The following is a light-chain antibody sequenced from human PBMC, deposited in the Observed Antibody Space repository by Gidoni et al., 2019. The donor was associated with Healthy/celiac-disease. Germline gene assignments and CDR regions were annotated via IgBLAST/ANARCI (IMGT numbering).Light chain of an antibody. CDR3: NSRDSSGNHLVV. Sequence: SSELTQDPAVSVALGQTVRITCQGDSLRSYYASWYQQKPGQAPVLVIYGKNNRPSGIQDRFSGSSSGNTASLNITGAQAEDEADYYCNSRDSSGNHLVVFGGGTKLTVL. V-gene: IGLV3-19*01. J-gene: IGLJ2*01. CDR1: SLRSYY. CDR2: GKN.